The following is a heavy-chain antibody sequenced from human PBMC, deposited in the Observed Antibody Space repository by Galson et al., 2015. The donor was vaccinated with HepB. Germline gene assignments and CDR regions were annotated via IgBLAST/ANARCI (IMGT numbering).Heavy chain of an antibody. Sequence: CAISGDSVSSNTAAWSWVRQSPSRGLEWLGRTYYKSKWNNDYAVSVKSRIAINPDTSKNQFSLQLNSVTPEDTAEYYCAREPYGSGSADHWFDPWGQGILVTVSS. CDR2: TYYKSKWNN. CDR1: GDSVSSNTAA. D-gene: IGHD3-10*01. V-gene: IGHV6-1*01. CDR3: AREPYGSGSADHWFDP. J-gene: IGHJ5*02.